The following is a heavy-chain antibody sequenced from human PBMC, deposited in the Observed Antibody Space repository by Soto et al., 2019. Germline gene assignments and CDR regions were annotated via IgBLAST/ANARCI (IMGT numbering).Heavy chain of an antibody. D-gene: IGHD3-22*01. V-gene: IGHV1-24*01. CDR2: FDPEDGET. CDR3: ARALITMIVVVITTGASDI. CDR1: GYTLTELS. Sequence: ASVKVSCKVSGYTLTELSMHWVRQAPGKGLEWMGGFDPEDGETIYAQKFQGRVTMTEDTSTGTAYMELSSLRSEDTAVYYCARALITMIVVVITTGASDIWGQGTMVTVSS. J-gene: IGHJ3*02.